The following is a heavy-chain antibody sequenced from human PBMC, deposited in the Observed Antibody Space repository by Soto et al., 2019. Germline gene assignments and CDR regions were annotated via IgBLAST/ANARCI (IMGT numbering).Heavy chain of an antibody. CDR2: IYHSGST. CDR1: GGSISSSNW. D-gene: IGHD2-2*01. CDR3: ARVVGGYYYGMDV. Sequence: QVQLQESGPGLLKPSGTLSLSCAVSGGSISSSNWWSWVRQPPGKGLEWIGEIYHSGSTNYNPSLKSRVTISVDKSKNQFSLKLCSVTAADTAVYYCARVVGGYYYGMDVWGQGTTVTVSS. V-gene: IGHV4-4*02. J-gene: IGHJ6*02.